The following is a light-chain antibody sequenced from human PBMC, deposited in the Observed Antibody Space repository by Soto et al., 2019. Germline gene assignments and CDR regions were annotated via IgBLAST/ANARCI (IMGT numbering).Light chain of an antibody. V-gene: IGKV1-9*01. CDR1: QGLINH. CDR2: GAT. Sequence: IQLTQSPSYLSASVGDRVSMXCRASQGLINHFVWFQQRAGETRRHLIYGATSLQSGVPSRFSGSGSGKDFALTISMLQPEDLATYECQQLKSYVTFGQGTRLEIK. CDR3: QQLKSYVT. J-gene: IGKJ5*01.